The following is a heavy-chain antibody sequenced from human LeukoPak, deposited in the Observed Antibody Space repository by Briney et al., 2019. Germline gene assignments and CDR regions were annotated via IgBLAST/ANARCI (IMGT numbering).Heavy chain of an antibody. CDR3: ARFSVTDDAFDI. CDR1: GLTVSSNY. CDR2: IYSGGGA. Sequence: GGSLRLSCAASGLTVSSNYMSWIRQAPGKGLEWVSLIYSGGGAYYADSVRGRFTISRDNSKNTLYLQMNSLRAEDTAVYYCARFSVTDDAFDIWGQGTMVTVSS. V-gene: IGHV3-66*01. J-gene: IGHJ3*02. D-gene: IGHD4-23*01.